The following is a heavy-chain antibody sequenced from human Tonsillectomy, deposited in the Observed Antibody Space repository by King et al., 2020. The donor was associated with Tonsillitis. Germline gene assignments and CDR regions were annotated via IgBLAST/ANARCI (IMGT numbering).Heavy chain of an antibody. Sequence: VQLVESGGGVVQPGRSLRLSCAASGFTFSSYGMHWVRQASGKGLEWVAVILYDGSNEYYADSVKGRFTISRDNSKNTLYVQMNSLRAEDTAVYYCAKDSSSSQYYLDDWGQETLVTVSA. J-gene: IGHJ4*02. CDR3: AKDSSSSQYYLDD. CDR1: GFTFSSYG. CDR2: ILYDGSNE. V-gene: IGHV3-30*18. D-gene: IGHD6-6*01.